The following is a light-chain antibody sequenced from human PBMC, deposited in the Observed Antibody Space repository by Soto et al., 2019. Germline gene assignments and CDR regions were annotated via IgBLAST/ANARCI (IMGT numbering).Light chain of an antibody. CDR1: QTISSW. J-gene: IGKJ4*01. V-gene: IGKV1-5*03. CDR3: QQELT. Sequence: DIQMTQSPSTLSGSVGDRVTITCRASQTISSWLAWYQQKPGKAPKLLIYKASTLKSGVPSRFSGSGSGTEFTLTISSLQPDDFAVYYCQQELTFGGGTKVDI. CDR2: KAS.